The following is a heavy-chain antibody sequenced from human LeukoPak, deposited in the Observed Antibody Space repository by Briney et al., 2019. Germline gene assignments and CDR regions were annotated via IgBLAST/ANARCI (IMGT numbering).Heavy chain of an antibody. Sequence: GESLKISCKGSGYSFTSYWIGWVRQMPGKGLEWMGIIYPGDSDTRYSPSFQGQVTISADKSISTAYLQWSSLKASDTAMYYCARQRSVRGYSYGRVDYWGQGTLVTVSS. CDR1: GYSFTSYW. CDR2: IYPGDSDT. V-gene: IGHV5-51*01. J-gene: IGHJ4*02. CDR3: ARQRSVRGYSYGRVDY. D-gene: IGHD5-18*01.